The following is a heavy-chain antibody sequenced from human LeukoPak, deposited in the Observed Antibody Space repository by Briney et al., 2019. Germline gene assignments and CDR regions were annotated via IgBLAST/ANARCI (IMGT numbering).Heavy chain of an antibody. J-gene: IGHJ4*02. D-gene: IGHD3-3*01. V-gene: IGHV1-18*01. CDR1: GYTFTSYG. CDR2: ISAYNGNT. CDR3: ARDIGSASSFGYYDFWSGYRPYFDY. Sequence: GASVKVSCKASGYTFTSYGISWVRQAPGQGLEWMGWISAYNGNTNYAQKLQGRVTMTTDTSTSTAYMELRSLRSDDTAVYYCARDIGSASSFGYYDFWSGYRPYFDYWGQGTLVTVSS.